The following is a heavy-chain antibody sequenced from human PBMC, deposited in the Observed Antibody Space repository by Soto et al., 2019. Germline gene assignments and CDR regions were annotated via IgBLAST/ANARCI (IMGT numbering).Heavy chain of an antibody. J-gene: IGHJ4*02. Sequence: SGPTLVKPTQTLTLTCTFSGFSLSTSGVGVGWIRQPPGKALEWLALIYWNDDKRYSPSLKSRLTITKDTSKNQVVLTMTNMDPVDTATYYCAHSEGPTVVTPFDYWGQGTLVTVSS. CDR2: IYWNDDK. CDR3: AHSEGPTVVTPFDY. V-gene: IGHV2-5*01. CDR1: GFSLSTSGVG. D-gene: IGHD4-17*01.